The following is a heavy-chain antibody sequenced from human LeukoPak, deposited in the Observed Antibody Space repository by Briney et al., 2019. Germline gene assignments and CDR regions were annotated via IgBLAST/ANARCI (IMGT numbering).Heavy chain of an antibody. J-gene: IGHJ4*02. CDR3: ARGTRISAAGLDS. CDR1: GGSISNYY. V-gene: IGHV4-59*01. D-gene: IGHD6-25*01. CDR2: IYYSGST. Sequence: SETLSLTCTVSGGSISNYYWSWIRQPPGKGLEWIGHIYYSGSTNYNPSLKSRITISVDTSKKQFSLKLSSVTAEDTAVYYCARGTRISAAGLDSWGQGTLVTVSS.